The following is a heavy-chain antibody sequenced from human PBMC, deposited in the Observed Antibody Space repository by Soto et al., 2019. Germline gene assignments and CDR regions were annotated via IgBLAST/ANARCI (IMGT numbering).Heavy chain of an antibody. V-gene: IGHV5-51*01. D-gene: IGHD3-3*01. CDR2: IYPGDSDT. CDR1: GYSFTSYW. Sequence: PGESLKISCKCSGYSFTSYWIGWVRQMPGKGLEWMGIIYPGDSDTRYSPSFQGQVTISADKSISTAYLQWSSLKASDTAMYYCAFRGGYDFWSGSPPAFDIWGQGTMVTVSS. CDR3: AFRGGYDFWSGSPPAFDI. J-gene: IGHJ3*02.